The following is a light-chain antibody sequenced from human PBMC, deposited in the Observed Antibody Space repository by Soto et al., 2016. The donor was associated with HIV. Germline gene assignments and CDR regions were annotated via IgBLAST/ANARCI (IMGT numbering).Light chain of an antibody. J-gene: IGLJ3*02. CDR3: QVWYSGSDHRCV. V-gene: IGLV3-21*03. Sequence: SYELTQPPSVSVAPGKTARISCGGNNIGSKSVHWYQQKPGQAPVLVVYDDGDRPSGIPERFSGSNSGNTATLTISGVGAGDEADYYCQVWYSGSDHRCVFGGGTKLTVL. CDR1: NIGSKS. CDR2: DDG.